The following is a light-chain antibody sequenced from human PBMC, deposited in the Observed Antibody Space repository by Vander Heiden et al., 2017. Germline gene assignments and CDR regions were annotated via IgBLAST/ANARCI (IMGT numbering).Light chain of an antibody. CDR3: QNYNSALWT. Sequence: DIQMTQSPSSLSASVGDRVPITCRASQGISNYLAWYQQKPGKVPKLLIDAASTLQSGVPSRCSGSGSGTDFTITIRSLQPEDVATYYYQNYNSALWTFGQGTRLEIK. CDR2: AAS. V-gene: IGKV1-27*01. J-gene: IGKJ5*01. CDR1: QGISNY.